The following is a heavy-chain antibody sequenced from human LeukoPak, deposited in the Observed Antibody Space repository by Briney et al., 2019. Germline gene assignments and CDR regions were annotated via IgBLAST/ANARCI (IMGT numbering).Heavy chain of an antibody. D-gene: IGHD3-22*01. CDR1: GYTFTSYD. Sequence: ASVKVSCKVSGYTFTSYDINWVRQATGQGLEWMGWMSPKSGNTGYAQKFQGRVTMTSYTSISTAYMELSSLGSEDTAVYYCARDTYYYDSSGYYYFDYWGQGTLVTVSS. V-gene: IGHV1-8*01. CDR2: MSPKSGNT. CDR3: ARDTYYYDSSGYYYFDY. J-gene: IGHJ4*02.